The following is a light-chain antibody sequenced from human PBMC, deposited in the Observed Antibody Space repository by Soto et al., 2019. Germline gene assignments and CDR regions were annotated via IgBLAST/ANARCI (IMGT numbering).Light chain of an antibody. CDR2: DAS. CDR3: QQRSNWPTWT. J-gene: IGKJ1*01. CDR1: QSVSSY. V-gene: IGKV3-11*01. Sequence: DIVLTQSPGTLSLSPGERATLSCRASQSVSSYLAWYQQKPGQAPRLLIYDASNRATGIPARFSGSGSGTDFTLTISSLEPEDFAVYYCQQRSNWPTWTFGQGTKV.